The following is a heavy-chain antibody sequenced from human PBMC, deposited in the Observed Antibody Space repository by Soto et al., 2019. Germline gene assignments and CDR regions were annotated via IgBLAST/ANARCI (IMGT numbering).Heavy chain of an antibody. V-gene: IGHV3-11*01. CDR1: GFTFSDFY. J-gene: IGHJ3*01. CDR3: ARGPSAFDV. Sequence: GGSLRLSCAASGFTFSDFYMSWIRQAPGEGLEWVSYITSGGSSIFNADSVKGRFTTSRDNAKNSPYLQMNSLRAEDTAVYYCARGPSAFDVWGQGTMVTVSS. CDR2: ITSGGSSI. D-gene: IGHD2-2*01.